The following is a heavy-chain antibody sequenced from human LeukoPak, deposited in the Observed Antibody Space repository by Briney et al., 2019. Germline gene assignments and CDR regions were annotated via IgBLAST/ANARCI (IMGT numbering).Heavy chain of an antibody. CDR3: AKDVGDIVVVVAATPVLFSYWFDP. V-gene: IGHV3-23*01. CDR1: GFTFSSYA. D-gene: IGHD2-15*01. CDR2: ISGSGGST. J-gene: IGHJ5*02. Sequence: GGSLRLSCAASGFTFSSYAMSWVRQAPGKGLEWVSAISGSGGSTYYADSVKGRFTISRDNSKNTLYLQMNSLRAEDTAVYYCAKDVGDIVVVVAATPVLFSYWFDPWAREPWSPSPQ.